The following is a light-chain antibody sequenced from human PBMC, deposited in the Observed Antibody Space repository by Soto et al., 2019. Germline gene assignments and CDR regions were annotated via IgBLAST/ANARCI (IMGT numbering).Light chain of an antibody. CDR1: TNDVGANNY. Sequence: QSALTQPASVSGSPGQSITISCTGTTNDVGANNYVSWYQRHPDKAPKILIYDATNRPSGVSHRFSGSKPGNTASLTISGLQAEDEADYFCISYTITSTLVFGGGTKLTVL. CDR3: ISYTITSTLV. V-gene: IGLV2-14*03. J-gene: IGLJ2*01. CDR2: DAT.